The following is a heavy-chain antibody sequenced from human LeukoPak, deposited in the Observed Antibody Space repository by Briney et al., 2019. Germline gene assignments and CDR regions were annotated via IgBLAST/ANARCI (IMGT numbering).Heavy chain of an antibody. CDR2: ISYSGST. CDR3: ASISSGR. D-gene: IGHD3-10*01. J-gene: IGHJ4*02. Sequence: SETLSLTCTVSGASISSYYWTWIRQPPGKGLEWIGYISYSGSTNYNPSLKSRVTISVDTSKNQFSLKLSSVTAADTAVYCCASISSGRWGQGTLVTVSS. V-gene: IGHV4-59*01. CDR1: GASISSYY.